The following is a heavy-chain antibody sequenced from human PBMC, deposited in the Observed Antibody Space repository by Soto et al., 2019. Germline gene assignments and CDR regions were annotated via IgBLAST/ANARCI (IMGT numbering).Heavy chain of an antibody. Sequence: TGGSLRLSCAASGFTFSSYWMHWVRQAPGKGLVWVSRINSDGSSTSYADSVKGRFTISRDNAKNTLYLQMNSLRAEDTAVYYCAREQYYYGMDVWGQGTTVTVSS. V-gene: IGHV3-74*01. CDR3: AREQYYYGMDV. CDR2: INSDGSST. CDR1: GFTFSSYW. J-gene: IGHJ6*02.